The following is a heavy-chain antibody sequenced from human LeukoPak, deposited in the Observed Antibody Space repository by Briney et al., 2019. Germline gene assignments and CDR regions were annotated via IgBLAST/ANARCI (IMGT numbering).Heavy chain of an antibody. Sequence: GESLKISCKGSGYSFTSYWIGWVRQMPGKGLEWIGIIYPGDSDTRYSPSFQGQVTISADKSISTAYLQWSSLKASDTAMYYCARSREEMATIGNYYYYYYMDVWGKGTTVTVSS. J-gene: IGHJ6*03. CDR1: GYSFTSYW. V-gene: IGHV5-51*01. CDR3: ARSREEMATIGNYYYYYYMDV. D-gene: IGHD5-24*01. CDR2: IYPGDSDT.